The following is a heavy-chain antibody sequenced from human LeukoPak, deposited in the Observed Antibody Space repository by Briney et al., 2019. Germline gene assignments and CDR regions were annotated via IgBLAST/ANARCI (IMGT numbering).Heavy chain of an antibody. CDR3: ARRVRSSGWYIFDY. V-gene: IGHV3-74*01. CDR2: ISGDGTST. J-gene: IGHJ4*02. CDR1: GFIFNNHW. D-gene: IGHD6-19*01. Sequence: GGSLRLSCEASGFIFNNHWMHWVRQAPGKGLVWVSRISGDGTSTSYADSVKGRFTISRDNAKNTLSLQMNSLRAEDTAVYYCARRVRSSGWYIFDYWGQGTPVTVSA.